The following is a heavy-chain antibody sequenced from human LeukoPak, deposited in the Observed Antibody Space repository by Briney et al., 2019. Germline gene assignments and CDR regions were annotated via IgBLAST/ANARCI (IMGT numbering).Heavy chain of an antibody. CDR2: IYPGDSDT. J-gene: IGHJ4*02. CDR3: ARHGGGGSGGNSGFEY. V-gene: IGHV5-51*01. CDR1: GYNFSNCL. D-gene: IGHD4-23*01. Sequence: GESLKISCEGSGYNFSNCLIGWVRQMPGKGLEWMGIIYPGDSDTRYGPSFQGQVTISADKSISTAYLQWSSLKASDTAMYYCARHGGGGSGGNSGFEYWGQGTLVTVSS.